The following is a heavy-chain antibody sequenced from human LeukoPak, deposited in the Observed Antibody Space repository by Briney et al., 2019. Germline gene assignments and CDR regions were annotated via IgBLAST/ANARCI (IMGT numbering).Heavy chain of an antibody. D-gene: IGHD2-2*01. CDR3: ARHRGAFGSRSCCALDY. CDR1: GYSFTNNW. V-gene: IGHV5-51*01. CDR2: IYPDDYAT. Sequence: GESLKISCQTSGYSFTNNWIGWVRQMPGKGLEWMGIIYPDDYATRYSPAFQSQITISSDNSISTAYLQWSSLKASDTAIYYCARHRGAFGSRSCCALDYWGQGTLVTVSS. J-gene: IGHJ4*02.